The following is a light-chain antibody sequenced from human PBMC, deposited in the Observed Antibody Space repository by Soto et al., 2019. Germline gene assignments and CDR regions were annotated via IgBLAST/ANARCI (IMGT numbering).Light chain of an antibody. Sequence: QSVLTQPASLSGSPGQSITIYCTGTSSDIGAYDYVSWFQQHPGKAPKLIIYEASNRPSGVPDRFSGSKSGNTASLTISGLQAEDEADYFCSSYSISTAYLFGTGTKVTVL. V-gene: IGLV2-14*01. CDR1: SSDIGAYDY. CDR3: SSYSISTAYL. CDR2: EAS. J-gene: IGLJ1*01.